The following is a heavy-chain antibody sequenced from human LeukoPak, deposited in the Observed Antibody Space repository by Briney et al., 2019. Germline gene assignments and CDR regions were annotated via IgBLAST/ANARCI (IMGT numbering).Heavy chain of an antibody. CDR3: ARDQRAVARFDP. J-gene: IGHJ5*02. D-gene: IGHD6-19*01. Sequence: ASVKVSCKASGYTVTGYYMHWVRQAAAQGLDGMGWINPNSGGTNYAQKFQGRVTMTRDTSISTAYMELSRLRSDDTAVYYCARDQRAVARFDPWGQGTLVTVSS. CDR2: INPNSGGT. V-gene: IGHV1-2*02. CDR1: GYTVTGYY.